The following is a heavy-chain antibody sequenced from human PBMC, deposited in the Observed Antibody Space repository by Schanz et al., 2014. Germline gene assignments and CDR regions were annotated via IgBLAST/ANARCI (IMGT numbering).Heavy chain of an antibody. Sequence: VQVVQSGGGLVKPGGSLRLSCTASGFSFSTYWMSWVRQAPGKGLEWISYITYNGGTIYYADSVKGRFTISRDNSKNTLYLQMNSLRAEDTAIYYCAKDAPYPFDLWGRGTLXTVSS. V-gene: IGHV3-23*04. CDR3: AKDAPYPFDL. CDR1: GFSFSTYW. CDR2: ITYNGGTI. J-gene: IGHJ2*01.